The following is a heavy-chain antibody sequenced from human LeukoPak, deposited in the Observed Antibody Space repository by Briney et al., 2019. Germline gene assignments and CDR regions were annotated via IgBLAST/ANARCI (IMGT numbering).Heavy chain of an antibody. D-gene: IGHD3-22*01. V-gene: IGHV3-48*01. CDR1: GFTFSSYS. CDR3: ARDSNYYDSSGYYSMIDY. Sequence: GGSLRLSCAASGFTFSSYSMNWVRQAPGKGLEWVSYISSSSSTVYYADSVKGRFTISRDNAKNSLYPQMNSLRAEDTAVYYCARDSNYYDSSGYYSMIDYWGQGTLVTVSS. CDR2: ISSSSSTV. J-gene: IGHJ4*02.